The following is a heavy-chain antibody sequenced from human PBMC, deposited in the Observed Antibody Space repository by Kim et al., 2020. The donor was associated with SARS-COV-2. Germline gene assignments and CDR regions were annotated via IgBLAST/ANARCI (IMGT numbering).Heavy chain of an antibody. V-gene: IGHV3-23*01. J-gene: IGHJ4*02. D-gene: IGHD3-16*02. Sequence: VKGRFTISRENSKNTLYLQMNSLRAEDTAVYYCAKDRTFGGVIIPTFDYWGQGTLVTVSS. CDR3: AKDRTFGGVIIPTFDY.